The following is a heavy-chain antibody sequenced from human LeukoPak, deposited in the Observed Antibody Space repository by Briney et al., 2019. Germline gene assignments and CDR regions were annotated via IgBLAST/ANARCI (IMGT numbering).Heavy chain of an antibody. Sequence: ASVKVSCKPSGYTFTGYYLHWGRHAPGQGLEWMGWIDPDSGGTNYSQKFQGRVTMTRDTSINTVYMELSRLRFDDTAVYYCTRDKPFDYWGQGTLVTVSS. V-gene: IGHV1-2*02. CDR2: IDPDSGGT. J-gene: IGHJ4*02. CDR3: TRDKPFDY. CDR1: GYTFTGYY.